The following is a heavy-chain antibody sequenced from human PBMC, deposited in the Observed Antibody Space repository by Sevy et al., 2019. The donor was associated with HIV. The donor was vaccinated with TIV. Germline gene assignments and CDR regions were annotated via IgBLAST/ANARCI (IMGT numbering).Heavy chain of an antibody. Sequence: ASVKVSCKASGYTFTDYYIHWVRQAPGQGLEWMVRINPNSGDSNSAQTFQGRVAMPRDTSTSTAYMELSRLRSDDTAVYYCARDRHVIAATESYYFFYGMDVWGQGTTVTVSS. V-gene: IGHV1-2*06. CDR2: INPNSGDS. CDR3: ARDRHVIAATESYYFFYGMDV. D-gene: IGHD6-13*01. CDR1: GYTFTDYY. J-gene: IGHJ6*02.